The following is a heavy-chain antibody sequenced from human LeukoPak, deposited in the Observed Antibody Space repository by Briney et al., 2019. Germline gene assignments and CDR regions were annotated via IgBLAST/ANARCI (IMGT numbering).Heavy chain of an antibody. CDR1: GFTFSSYW. CDR3: ARDSNGYYYPDAFDI. D-gene: IGHD3-22*01. V-gene: IGHV3-7*04. Sequence: PGGSLRLSCAASGFTFSSYWMSWVRQAPGKGLEWVANIKQDGSKKYYVDSVKGRFTISRDNAKNSLYLQMNSLRAEDTAVYYCARDSNGYYYPDAFDIWGQGTMVTVSS. J-gene: IGHJ3*02. CDR2: IKQDGSKK.